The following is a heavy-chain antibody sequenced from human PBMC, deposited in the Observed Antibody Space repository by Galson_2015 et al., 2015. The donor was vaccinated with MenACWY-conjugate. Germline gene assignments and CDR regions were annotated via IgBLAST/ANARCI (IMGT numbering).Heavy chain of an antibody. J-gene: IGHJ4*02. V-gene: IGHV3-30*03. CDR3: ARVLSSGWTRQFDY. Sequence: PLRLCCAASGFTFSHYGMHWVRQAPGKGLEWVTAISYDGNNKYYAYSVKGRFTIFSYNSKNTVSLQMNGLTNEDPAVYFCARVLSSGWTRQFDYWGQGTLVAVSS. CDR2: ISYDGNNK. D-gene: IGHD6-19*01. CDR1: GFTFSHYG.